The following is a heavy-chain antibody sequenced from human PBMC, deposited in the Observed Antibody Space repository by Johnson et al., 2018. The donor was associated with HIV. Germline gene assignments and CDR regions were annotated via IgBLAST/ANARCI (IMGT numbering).Heavy chain of an antibody. CDR2: ISSSS. CDR3: ARAQPLADDAFNN. D-gene: IGHD6-13*01. V-gene: IGHV3-11*06. J-gene: IGHJ3*02. Sequence: VQLVESGGGVVQPGGSLRLSCAASGFTFSDYYMSWIRQAPGKGLEWVSYISSSSYADSVKGRFTIPRDNAKNTLYLQLNSLRVEDTAIYYCARAQPLADDAFNNWGQGTMVTVSS. CDR1: GFTFSDYY.